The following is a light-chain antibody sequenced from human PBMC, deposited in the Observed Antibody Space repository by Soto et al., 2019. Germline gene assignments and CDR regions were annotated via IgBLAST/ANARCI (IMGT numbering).Light chain of an antibody. CDR2: DAS. Sequence: DIQMTQSPSSLSASVGDRVTITCRASQDISNSISWYQQRPRKAPKLVIHDASTLETGVPSRLSGSGSGTEFTFTITTLQSEDIATYYCQQYHSLPLTFGGGTKVEIK. J-gene: IGKJ4*01. CDR1: QDISNS. CDR3: QQYHSLPLT. V-gene: IGKV1-33*01.